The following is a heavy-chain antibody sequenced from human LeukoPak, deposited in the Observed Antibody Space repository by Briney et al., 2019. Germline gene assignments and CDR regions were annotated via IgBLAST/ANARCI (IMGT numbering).Heavy chain of an antibody. CDR1: GCTFSNYG. CDR2: IWYDGSNK. CDR3: AKDRDTAMEIDY. D-gene: IGHD5-18*01. V-gene: IGHV3-33*06. J-gene: IGHJ4*02. Sequence: GRSLRLSCAASGCTFSNYGMHWVRQAPGKGREWVAVIWYDGSNKYYVDSVKGRFTISRDNSNNTLYLQMNSLRAEDTAMYYCAKDRDTAMEIDYWGQGTLVTVSS.